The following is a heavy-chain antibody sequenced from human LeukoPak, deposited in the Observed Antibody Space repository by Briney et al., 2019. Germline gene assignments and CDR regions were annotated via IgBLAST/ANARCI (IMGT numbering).Heavy chain of an antibody. D-gene: IGHD3-10*01. CDR3: AKAKPTIWSNYYYYGMDV. Sequence: GGSLRLSYAASGFTFSSYAMSWVRQAPGKGLEWVSAISGSGGSTYYADSVKGRFTISRDNSKNTLYLQMNSLRAEDTAVYYCAKAKPTIWSNYYYYGMDVWGQGTTVTVSS. CDR2: ISGSGGST. CDR1: GFTFSSYA. J-gene: IGHJ6*02. V-gene: IGHV3-23*01.